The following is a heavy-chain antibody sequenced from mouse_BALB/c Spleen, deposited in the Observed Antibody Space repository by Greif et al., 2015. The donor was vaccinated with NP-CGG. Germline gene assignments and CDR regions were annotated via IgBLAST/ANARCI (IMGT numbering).Heavy chain of an antibody. CDR3: ARGDDGYSWFAY. J-gene: IGHJ3*01. CDR1: GFTFSSYG. V-gene: IGHV5-6-3*01. D-gene: IGHD2-3*01. Sequence: DVMLVESGGGLVQPGGSLKLSCAASGFTFSSYGMSWVRQTPDKRLELVATINSNGGSTYYPDSVKGRFTISRDNAKNTLYLQMSSLKSEDTAMYYCARGDDGYSWFAYWGQGTLVTVSA. CDR2: INSNGGST.